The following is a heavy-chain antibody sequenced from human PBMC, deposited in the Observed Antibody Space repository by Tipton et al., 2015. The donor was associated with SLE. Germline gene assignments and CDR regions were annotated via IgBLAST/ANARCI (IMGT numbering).Heavy chain of an antibody. CDR1: GFTFDDYT. CDR3: AKDGEMATTRSWFDP. J-gene: IGHJ5*02. Sequence: SLRLSCAASGFTFDDYTMHWVRQAPGKGLEWVSLISWGGGSTYYADSVKGRFTISRDSSKNSLYLQMNSLRTEDTALYYCAKDGEMATTRSWFDPWGQGTLVTVSS. CDR2: ISWGGGST. D-gene: IGHD5-24*01. V-gene: IGHV3-43*01.